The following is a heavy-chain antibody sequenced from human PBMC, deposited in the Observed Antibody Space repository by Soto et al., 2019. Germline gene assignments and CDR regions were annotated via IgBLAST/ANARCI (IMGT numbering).Heavy chain of an antibody. CDR1: GYTFTGYY. V-gene: IGHV1-2*02. Sequence: VASVKVSCKASGYTFTGYYMHWVRQAPGQGLEWMGWINPNSGGTNYAQKFQGRVTMTRDTSISTAYMELSRLRSDDTAVYYCARGHLYYDSSGYCDYWGQGTLVTVSS. J-gene: IGHJ4*02. CDR3: ARGHLYYDSSGYCDY. D-gene: IGHD3-22*01. CDR2: INPNSGGT.